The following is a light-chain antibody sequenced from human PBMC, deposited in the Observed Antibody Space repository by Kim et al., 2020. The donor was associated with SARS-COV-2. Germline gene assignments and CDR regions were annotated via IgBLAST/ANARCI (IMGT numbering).Light chain of an antibody. V-gene: IGLV6-57*03. CDR2: EDD. Sequence: GETVTTSCTRSSGRLDDNAVRWYQQRPGGVHTPVIYEDDQRPSGVSDRFSGSIDNSSNSASLTISGLRTEDEADYYCQSYNRDNVIFGGGTQLTVL. CDR3: QSYNRDNVI. CDR1: SGRLDDNA. J-gene: IGLJ2*01.